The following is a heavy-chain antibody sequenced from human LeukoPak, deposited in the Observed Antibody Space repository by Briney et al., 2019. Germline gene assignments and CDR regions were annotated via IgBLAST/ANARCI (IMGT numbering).Heavy chain of an antibody. Sequence: ASVKVSCKASGYTFTSYGISWVRQAPGQGLAWMGWISAYNGNTNYAQKLQGRVTMTTDTSTSTAYMELRSLRSDDTAVYYCARDRGIVATRNYYYYYGMDVWGQGTTVAVSS. D-gene: IGHD5-12*01. CDR3: ARDRGIVATRNYYYYYGMDV. CDR1: GYTFTSYG. J-gene: IGHJ6*02. V-gene: IGHV1-18*01. CDR2: ISAYNGNT.